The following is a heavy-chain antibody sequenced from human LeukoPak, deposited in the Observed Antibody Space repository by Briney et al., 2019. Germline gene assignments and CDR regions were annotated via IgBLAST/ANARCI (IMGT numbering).Heavy chain of an antibody. CDR1: GFTFSSYG. V-gene: IGHV3-30*02. Sequence: PGGSLRLSCAASGFTFSSYGMHWVRQAPGKGLEWVAFIRYDGSNKYYADSVKGRFTISRDNAKNSLYLQMNSLRAEDTALYYCAKVCGGSCYNAFDIWGQGTMVTVSS. J-gene: IGHJ3*02. D-gene: IGHD2-15*01. CDR3: AKVCGGSCYNAFDI. CDR2: IRYDGSNK.